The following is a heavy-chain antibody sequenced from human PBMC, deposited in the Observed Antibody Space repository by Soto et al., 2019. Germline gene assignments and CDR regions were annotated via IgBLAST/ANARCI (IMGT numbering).Heavy chain of an antibody. CDR3: ARARSSGGGMDV. V-gene: IGHV1-69*02. CDR1: GGTFSSYT. Sequence: QVQLVQSGAEVKKPGSSVKVSCKASGGTFSSYTISWVRQAPGQGLEWMGRIIPILGIANYAQKFQGRVTITADKSTSTAYMELSSLRSEDTAVYYCARARSSGGGMDVWGQGTTVTVSS. J-gene: IGHJ6*02. CDR2: IIPILGIA. D-gene: IGHD1-26*01.